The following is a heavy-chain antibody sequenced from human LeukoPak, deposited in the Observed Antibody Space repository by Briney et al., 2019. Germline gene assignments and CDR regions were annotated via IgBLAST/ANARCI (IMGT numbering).Heavy chain of an antibody. CDR3: TKMLGNGEYGYYCYMGV. CDR1: GFPLSNYA. D-gene: IGHD4-17*01. J-gene: IGHJ6*03. CDR2: LSGSGGST. V-gene: IGHV3-23*01. Sequence: GESLTLSCAASGFPLSNYALSWVRQPPGKGLEWVSALSGSGGSTYYADPVESRFIISSDNSTKIPYLQMTCLGAEDTAVYSCTKMLGNGEYGYYCYMGVWGEKTAVTVSS.